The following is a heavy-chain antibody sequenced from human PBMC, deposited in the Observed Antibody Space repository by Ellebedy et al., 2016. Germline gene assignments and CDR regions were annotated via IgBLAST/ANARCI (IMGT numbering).Heavy chain of an antibody. CDR1: GYTFTSYD. CDR3: VRGQSPYSYYFDY. V-gene: IGHV1-8*01. D-gene: IGHD4-11*01. CDR2: MNPNSGNL. Sequence: ASVKVSCXASGYTFTSYDINWVRQATGQGLEWMGWMNPNSGNLGNAQKFEGRVTMTRNTSISTAYMELSSLRSEDTAVYYCVRGQSPYSYYFDYWGQGTLVTVSS. J-gene: IGHJ4*02.